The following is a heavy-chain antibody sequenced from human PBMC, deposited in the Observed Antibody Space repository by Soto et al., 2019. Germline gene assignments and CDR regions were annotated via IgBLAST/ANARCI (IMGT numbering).Heavy chain of an antibody. CDR3: GKDELDIKGGARVVGTGPVGDL. CDR2: IFSDGSKR. V-gene: IGHV3-30*18. CDR1: GFMFSLYD. D-gene: IGHD2-21*02. Sequence: QVQLAESGGGVVQPGRSLRLSCAASGFMFSLYDVHWVRQTPGKGLEWVSVIFSDGSKRYYADSVQDRFTISRDNSKNTLYLQMDSPTPEDTAVYYCGKDELDIKGGARVVGTGPVGDLWGLGTLVTVSS. J-gene: IGHJ5*02.